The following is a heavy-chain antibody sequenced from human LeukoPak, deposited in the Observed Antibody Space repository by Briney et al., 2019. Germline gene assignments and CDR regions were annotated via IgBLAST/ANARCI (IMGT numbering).Heavy chain of an antibody. D-gene: IGHD4-17*01. CDR2: ISYDGSNK. V-gene: IGHV3-30*01. CDR1: GFTFSSYA. Sequence: GGSLRLSCAASGFTFSSYAMQWGRQAPGKGLEWVAVISYDGSNKYYADSVKGRFTISRDNSKNTLNLQMNSLRAEDTAVYYCARPGLTVTTFYMDVWGKGTTVTVSS. J-gene: IGHJ6*03. CDR3: ARPGLTVTTFYMDV.